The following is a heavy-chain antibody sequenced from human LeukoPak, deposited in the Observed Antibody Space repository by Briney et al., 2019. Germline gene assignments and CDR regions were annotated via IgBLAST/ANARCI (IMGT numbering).Heavy chain of an antibody. V-gene: IGHV3-9*01. CDR2: ISWNSGSI. D-gene: IGHD3-22*01. Sequence: GGSLRLSCAASGFTFDDYAMHWVRQAPGKGLEWVSGISWNSGSIDYADSVKGRFTISRDNAKNSLYLQMNRLRAEDTALYYCAKDSGYESSQDVDYWGQGTLVTVSS. CDR3: AKDSGYESSQDVDY. J-gene: IGHJ4*02. CDR1: GFTFDDYA.